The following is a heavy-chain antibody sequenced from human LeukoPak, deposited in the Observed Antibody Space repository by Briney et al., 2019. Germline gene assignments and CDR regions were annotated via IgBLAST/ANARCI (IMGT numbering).Heavy chain of an antibody. CDR2: ISSSSSYI. Sequence: GGSLRLSCAASGFTFSSYSMNWVRQAPGKGLEWVSSISSSSSYIYCADSVKGRFTISRDNAKNSLYLQMNSLRAEDTAVYYCARALPRTMVRGLLDYWGQGTLVTVSS. J-gene: IGHJ4*02. D-gene: IGHD3-10*01. CDR3: ARALPRTMVRGLLDY. V-gene: IGHV3-21*01. CDR1: GFTFSSYS.